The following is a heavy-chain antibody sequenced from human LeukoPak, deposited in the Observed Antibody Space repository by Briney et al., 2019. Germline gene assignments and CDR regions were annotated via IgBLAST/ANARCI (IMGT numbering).Heavy chain of an antibody. D-gene: IGHD5-18*01. V-gene: IGHV3-15*01. CDR2: IKGKAEGGTT. J-gene: IGHJ4*02. CDR1: GFTFSNAC. CDR3: TTGTWIQLWLADY. Sequence: PGGSLRLSCAASGFTFSNACMSWVRQAPGKGLEWVGHIKGKAEGGTTDYAAPVQGRFTISRDDSKSTLYLQMNSLKTEDTAVYYCTTGTWIQLWLADYWGQGTLVTVSS.